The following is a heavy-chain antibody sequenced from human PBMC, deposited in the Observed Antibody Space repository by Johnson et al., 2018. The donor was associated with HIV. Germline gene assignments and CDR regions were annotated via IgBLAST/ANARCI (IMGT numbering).Heavy chain of an antibody. CDR3: AKLAIDYSGAWYGLTFDI. CDR2: ISGSGGST. CDR1: GFTFSSYA. D-gene: IGHD6-19*01. J-gene: IGHJ3*02. V-gene: IGHV3-23*04. Sequence: VQLVESGGGLVQPGGSLRLSCAASGFTFSSYAMSWVRQAPGKGLEWVSAISGSGGSTYYADSVRGRFTISRANSKNTLYLQMNSLRAEDSAVYYCAKLAIDYSGAWYGLTFDIWGQGTMVTVSS.